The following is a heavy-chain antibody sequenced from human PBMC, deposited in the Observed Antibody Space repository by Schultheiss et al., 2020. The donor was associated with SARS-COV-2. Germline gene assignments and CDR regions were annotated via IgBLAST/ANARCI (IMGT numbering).Heavy chain of an antibody. V-gene: IGHV1-2*04. J-gene: IGHJ3*02. CDR1: GGSFSNYA. D-gene: IGHD4-17*01. CDR2: INPNSGGT. Sequence: GESLKISCKASGGSFSNYAFSWVRQAPGQGLEWMGWINPNSGGTNYAQKFQGWVTMTRDTSISTAYMELSRLRSDDTAVYYCARDQVTTNAFDIWGQGTMVTVSS. CDR3: ARDQVTTNAFDI.